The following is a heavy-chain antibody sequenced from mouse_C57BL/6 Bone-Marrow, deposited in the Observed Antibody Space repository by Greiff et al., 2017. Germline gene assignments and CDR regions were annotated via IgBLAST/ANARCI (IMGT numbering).Heavy chain of an antibody. CDR1: GYTFTSYW. CDR3: ARERDSSGLPAMDY. D-gene: IGHD3-2*02. J-gene: IGHJ4*01. V-gene: IGHV1-69*01. Sequence: QVQLQQPGAELVMPGASVKLSCKASGYTFTSYWMHWVKQRPGQGLEWIGEIDPSDSYTNYNQKFKGKSTLTVDKSSSTAYMQLSSLTSEDSAVYYCARERDSSGLPAMDYWGQGTSVTVSS. CDR2: IDPSDSYT.